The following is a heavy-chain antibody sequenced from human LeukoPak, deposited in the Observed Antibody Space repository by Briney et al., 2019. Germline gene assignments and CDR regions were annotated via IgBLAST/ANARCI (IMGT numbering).Heavy chain of an antibody. D-gene: IGHD3-9*01. Sequence: GGSLRLSCAASGFTVSSNYMSWVRQAPGKGLEWVSVIYSGSSTYYADSVKGRFTISRDNSKNTLYLQMNSLRAEDTAVYYCARAQPYYDILTGYGEAYYFDYWGQGTLVTVSS. CDR1: GFTVSSNY. J-gene: IGHJ4*01. V-gene: IGHV3-53*01. CDR2: IYSGSST. CDR3: ARAQPYYDILTGYGEAYYFDY.